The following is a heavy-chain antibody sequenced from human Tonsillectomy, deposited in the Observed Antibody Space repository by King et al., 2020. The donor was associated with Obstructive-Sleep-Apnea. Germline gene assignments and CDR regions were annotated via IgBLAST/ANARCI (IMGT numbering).Heavy chain of an antibody. D-gene: IGHD3-10*01. CDR1: GFTFSDYY. J-gene: IGHJ6*02. CDR3: ARDRGYYGSGSYYYGMDV. CDR2: ISSSGSTM. Sequence: QLVQSGGGLVKPGGSLRLSCAASGFTFSDYYMSWIRQAPGRGLEWVSYISSSGSTMYYADSVKGRFTISRDNAKNSLYLQMNSLRAEDTAVYYCARDRGYYGSGSYYYGMDVWGQGTTVTVSS. V-gene: IGHV3-11*01.